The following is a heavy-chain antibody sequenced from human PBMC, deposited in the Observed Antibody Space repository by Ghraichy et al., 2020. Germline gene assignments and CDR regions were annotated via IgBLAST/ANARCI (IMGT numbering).Heavy chain of an antibody. V-gene: IGHV3-21*01. J-gene: IGHJ3*02. CDR1: GFTFSSYS. CDR3: ARDGSLAYDTGAFDI. Sequence: GGSLRLSCAASGFTFSSYSMNWVRQAPGKGLEWVSSISSSSSYIYYADSVKGRFTISRDNAKNSLYLQMNSLRAEDTAVYYCARDGSLAYDTGAFDIWGQGRMVTVSS. D-gene: IGHD3-22*01. CDR2: ISSSSSYI.